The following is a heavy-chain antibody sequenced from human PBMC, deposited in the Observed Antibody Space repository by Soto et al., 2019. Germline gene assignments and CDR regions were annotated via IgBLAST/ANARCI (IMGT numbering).Heavy chain of an antibody. CDR2: ISTSIDAT. CDR3: DKDWAVASRKFYY. CDR1: GFAFSNYA. Sequence: PGGSLRLSCAASGFAFSNYAMHWVRQAPGKGLEWVSSISTSIDATYYADSVKGRFTISRDDSKNTLYLQMNSLRAEDSAVYYLDKDWAVASRKFYYLGPGTQVTVSS. V-gene: IGHV3-23*01. J-gene: IGHJ4*01. D-gene: IGHD3-16*01.